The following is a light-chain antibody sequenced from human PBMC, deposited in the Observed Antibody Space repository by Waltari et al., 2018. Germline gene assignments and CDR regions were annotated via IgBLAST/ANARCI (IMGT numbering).Light chain of an antibody. Sequence: QSALPQPASVSGSPGQSINISCTGTSSDIGVHILLSWYQLHPGKAPNLILYEVNQRPSGVSYRFSGSKSGYTAYLTISGLQAEDEADYYCCAYVGRTTWVFGGGTSLTVL. CDR3: CAYVGRTTWV. CDR2: EVN. J-gene: IGLJ3*02. CDR1: SSDIGVHIL. V-gene: IGLV2-23*02.